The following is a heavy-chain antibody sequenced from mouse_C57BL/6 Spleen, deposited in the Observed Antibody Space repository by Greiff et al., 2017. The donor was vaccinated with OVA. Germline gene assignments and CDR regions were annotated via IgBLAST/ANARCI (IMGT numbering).Heavy chain of an antibody. CDR1: GYTFTDYY. V-gene: IGHV1-26*01. D-gene: IGHD1-1*01. J-gene: IGHJ3*01. CDR3: ARRDYGSSLSWFAY. Sequence: VQLQQSGPELVKPGASVKISCKASGYTFTDYYMNWVKQSPGKSLEWIGDINPNNGGTSYNQKFKGKATLTVDKSSSTAYMELRSLTSEDSAVYYCARRDYGSSLSWFAYWGQGTLVTVSA. CDR2: INPNNGGT.